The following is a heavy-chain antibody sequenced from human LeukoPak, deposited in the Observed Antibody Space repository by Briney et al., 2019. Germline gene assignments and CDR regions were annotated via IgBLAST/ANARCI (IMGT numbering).Heavy chain of an antibody. V-gene: IGHV4-61*02. Sequence: SQTLSLTCTVSGGSISSGSYYWSWIRQPAGKGLEWIVRIYTSGSTNYNPSLKSRVTISVDTSKNQFSLKLSSVTAADTAVYYCASSSSWYSPSDYWGQGTLVTVSS. CDR1: GGSISSGSYY. CDR2: IYTSGST. CDR3: ASSSSWYSPSDY. J-gene: IGHJ4*02. D-gene: IGHD6-13*01.